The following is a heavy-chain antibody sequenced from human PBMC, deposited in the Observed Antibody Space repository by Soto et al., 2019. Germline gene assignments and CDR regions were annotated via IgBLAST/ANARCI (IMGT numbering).Heavy chain of an antibody. V-gene: IGHV1-69*06. CDR3: ARDRRGGVAAALDY. Sequence: QVQLVQSGAEVKKPGSSVKVSCKASGCTFSSYAISWVRQATGQGLEWMGGIIPIFGTANYAQKFQGRVTITADKSTSTAYMELSSLRSEDTAVYYCARDRRGGVAAALDYWGQGTLVTVSS. CDR1: GCTFSSYA. D-gene: IGHD6-13*01. CDR2: IIPIFGTA. J-gene: IGHJ4*02.